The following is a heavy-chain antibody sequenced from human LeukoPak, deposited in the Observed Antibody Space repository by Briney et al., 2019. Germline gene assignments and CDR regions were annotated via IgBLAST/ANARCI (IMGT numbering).Heavy chain of an antibody. CDR1: GVSISNNY. D-gene: IGHD5-24*01. Sequence: SETLSLTCTVSGVSISNNYWSWIRQPAGKGLEWIGRLYTSGSTHYNPSIKSRVTMSLDTSKNQFSLKVTSVTAADTAVYYCARDGWNGYNQFDYWGQGTLVTVSS. J-gene: IGHJ4*02. CDR3: ARDGWNGYNQFDY. V-gene: IGHV4-4*07. CDR2: LYTSGST.